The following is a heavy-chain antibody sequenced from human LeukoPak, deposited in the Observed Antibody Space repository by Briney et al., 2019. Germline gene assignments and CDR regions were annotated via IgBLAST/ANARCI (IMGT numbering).Heavy chain of an antibody. V-gene: IGHV3-30*01. Sequence: PGRSLRPSCAASGFTFSHYAMHWVRQAPGKGLEWVAVISYDGSHQYSADSVKGRLSISRDNSRHTLYLQMNSLRPEDTAVYYCARARNGTLKYWGQGTLVIVSS. CDR2: ISYDGSHQ. CDR1: GFTFSHYA. D-gene: IGHD1-26*01. CDR3: ARARNGTLKY. J-gene: IGHJ4*02.